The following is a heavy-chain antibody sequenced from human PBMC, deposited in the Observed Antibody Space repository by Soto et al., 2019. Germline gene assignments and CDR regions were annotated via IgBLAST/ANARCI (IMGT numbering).Heavy chain of an antibody. CDR2: IIPIFGTA. CDR3: AIPAQGLTSSGAALGWFDP. Sequence: SVKVSCKASGGTFSSYAISWVRQAPGQGLEWMGGIIPIFGTANYVQKFQGRVTITADESTSTAYMELSRLRSEDTAVYYCAIPAQGLTSSGAALGWFDPCGQGPLVTVSS. CDR1: GGTFSSYA. J-gene: IGHJ5*02. V-gene: IGHV1-69*13. D-gene: IGHD3-3*01.